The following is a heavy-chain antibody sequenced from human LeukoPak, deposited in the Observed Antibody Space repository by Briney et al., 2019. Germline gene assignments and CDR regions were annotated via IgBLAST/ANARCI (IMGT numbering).Heavy chain of an antibody. V-gene: IGHV4-34*01. Sequence: PSETLSLTCAVYGGSFSGYYWSWIRQPPGKGLEWIGEINHSGSTNYNPSLKSRVTISVDTSKNPFSLKLSSVTAADTAVYYCARSPTTVTTSTWFDPWGQGTLVTVSS. J-gene: IGHJ5*02. CDR3: ARSPTTVTTSTWFDP. D-gene: IGHD4-11*01. CDR2: INHSGST. CDR1: GGSFSGYY.